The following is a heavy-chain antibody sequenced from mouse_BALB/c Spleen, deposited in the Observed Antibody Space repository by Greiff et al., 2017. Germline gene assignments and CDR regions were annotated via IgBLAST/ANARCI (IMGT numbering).Heavy chain of an antibody. CDR3: ARGHYGRGDYFDY. Sequence: EVQGVESGGGLVKPGGSLKLSCAASGFTFSSYAMSWVRQTPEKRLEWVASISSGGSTYYPDSVKGRFTISRDNARNILYLQMSSLRSEDTAMYYCARGHYGRGDYFDYWGQGTTLTVSS. J-gene: IGHJ2*01. D-gene: IGHD1-1*01. V-gene: IGHV5-6-5*01. CDR1: GFTFSSYA. CDR2: ISSGGST.